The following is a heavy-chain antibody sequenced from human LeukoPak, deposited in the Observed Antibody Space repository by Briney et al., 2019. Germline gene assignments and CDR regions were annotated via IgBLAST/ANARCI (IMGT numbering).Heavy chain of an antibody. V-gene: IGHV4-34*01. CDR2: INHSGST. CDR3: ARLTPRITMVRGRIQTFDY. Sequence: PSETLSLTCAVYGGSFSGYYWSWIRQPPGKGLEWIGEINHSGSTNYNPSLKSRVTISVDTSKNQFSLKLSSVTAADTAVYYCARLTPRITMVRGRIQTFDYWGQGTLVTVSS. CDR1: GGSFSGYY. J-gene: IGHJ4*02. D-gene: IGHD3-10*01.